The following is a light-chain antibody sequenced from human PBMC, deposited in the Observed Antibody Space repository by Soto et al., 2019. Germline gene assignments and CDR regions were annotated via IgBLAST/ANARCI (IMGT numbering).Light chain of an antibody. V-gene: IGKV1-17*02. Sequence: DIQRTKSPSSLSASVGYRVSISCRANQGLRNDLGWYQQKPGNDTKRLIYAASSLQSRVPSRFSGSGSGTEFTLTISNLQPEDFATYYCLQHNSHPLTFGGGTKVDLK. CDR2: AAS. J-gene: IGKJ4*01. CDR3: LQHNSHPLT. CDR1: QGLRND.